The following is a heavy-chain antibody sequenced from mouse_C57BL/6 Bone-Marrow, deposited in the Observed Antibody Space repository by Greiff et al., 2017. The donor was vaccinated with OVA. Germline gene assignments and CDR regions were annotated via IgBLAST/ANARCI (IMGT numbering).Heavy chain of an antibody. V-gene: IGHV1-42*01. Sequence: QLQQSGPELVKPGASVKISCKASGYSFTGYYMNWVKQSPEKSLEWIGEINPSTGGTTYNQKFKAKATLTVDKSSSTAYMQLKSLTSEDSAVYYCARAYYGSSPWFAYWGQGTLVTVSA. D-gene: IGHD1-1*01. CDR3: ARAYYGSSPWFAY. J-gene: IGHJ3*01. CDR2: INPSTGGT. CDR1: GYSFTGYY.